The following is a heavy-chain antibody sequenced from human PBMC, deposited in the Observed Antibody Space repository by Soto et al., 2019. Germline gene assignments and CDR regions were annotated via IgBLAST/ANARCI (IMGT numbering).Heavy chain of an antibody. V-gene: IGHV4-39*01. CDR1: GGSISSSSYY. CDR3: ARTADYFDSSGYFYYFDY. J-gene: IGHJ4*02. D-gene: IGHD3-22*01. CDR2: IYYSGST. Sequence: PSETLSLTCTVSGGSISSSSYYWGWIRQPPGKGLEWIGSIYYSGSTYYNPSLKSRVTISVDTSKNQFSLKLSSVTAADTAVYYCARTADYFDSSGYFYYFDYWGQGTLVTVSS.